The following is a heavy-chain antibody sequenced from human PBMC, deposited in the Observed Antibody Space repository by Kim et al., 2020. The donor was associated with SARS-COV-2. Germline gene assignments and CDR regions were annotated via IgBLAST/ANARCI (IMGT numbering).Heavy chain of an antibody. D-gene: IGHD4-17*01. V-gene: IGHV4-30-2*01. CDR3: ARASTVTAFDI. Sequence: YYNPSLKSRVTISVDRSKNQFSLKLSSVTAADTAVYYCARASTVTAFDIWGQGTMVTVSS. J-gene: IGHJ3*02.